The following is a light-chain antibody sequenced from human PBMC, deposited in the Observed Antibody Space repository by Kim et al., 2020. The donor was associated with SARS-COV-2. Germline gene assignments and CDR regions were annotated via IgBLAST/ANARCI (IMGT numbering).Light chain of an antibody. CDR2: DVS. Sequence: QSVVTQPASVSGSPGQSITISCTGTSSDVGGYNYVSWYQQHPGKAPKLMIYDVSNRPSGVSNRFSGSKSGNTASPTISGLQAEDEADYYCSSYTSSSTVVFGGGTQLTVL. CDR1: SSDVGGYNY. CDR3: SSYTSSSTVV. J-gene: IGLJ2*01. V-gene: IGLV2-14*03.